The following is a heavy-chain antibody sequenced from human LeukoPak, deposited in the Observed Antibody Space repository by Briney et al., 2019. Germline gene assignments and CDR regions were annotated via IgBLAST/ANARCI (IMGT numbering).Heavy chain of an antibody. Sequence: SETPSLTCIVSGYSISSDYCWGWIRQAPEKGLEWIGSISHRGSPYYNPSLKSRVTLSADTPNNQFSLRLSSVTAADTAVYYCARDGGFYYTASPNSWFDPWGQGILVTVSS. V-gene: IGHV4-38-2*02. J-gene: IGHJ5*02. CDR1: GYSISSDYC. CDR3: ARDGGFYYTASPNSWFDP. D-gene: IGHD2-15*01. CDR2: ISHRGSP.